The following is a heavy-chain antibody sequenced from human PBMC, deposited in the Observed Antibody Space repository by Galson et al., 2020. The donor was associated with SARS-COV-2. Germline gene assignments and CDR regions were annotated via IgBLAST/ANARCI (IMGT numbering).Heavy chain of an antibody. CDR3: ARAPRYCSGGSCPPVDY. Sequence: GESLKISCAASGFTFSDYFMSWIRQTPGKGLEWVSYISTTGTYTNYAGSVKGRFTISRDNAKSPRYLQMNRLRAEDTAVYYCARAPRYCSGGSCPPVDYWGQGTLVTVSS. J-gene: IGHJ4*02. D-gene: IGHD2-15*01. CDR2: ISTTGTYT. CDR1: GFTFSDYF. V-gene: IGHV3-11*06.